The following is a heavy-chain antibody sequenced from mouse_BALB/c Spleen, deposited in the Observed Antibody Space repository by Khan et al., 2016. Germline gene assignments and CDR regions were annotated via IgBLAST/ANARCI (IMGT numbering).Heavy chain of an antibody. V-gene: IGHV2-5-1*01. CDR1: GFSLTSYG. D-gene: IGHD2-13*01. CDR2: IWRGGST. Sequence: VQLQQSGPSLVQPSQSLYITCTVSGFSLTSYGVHWVRQSPGKGLEWLGVIWRGGSTDYNAAFMSRLSITNDNSKSKVVFKLNSRQADDTARYYCSKNGDSWLAYWGQGTLVTVSA. J-gene: IGHJ3*01. CDR3: SKNGDSWLAY.